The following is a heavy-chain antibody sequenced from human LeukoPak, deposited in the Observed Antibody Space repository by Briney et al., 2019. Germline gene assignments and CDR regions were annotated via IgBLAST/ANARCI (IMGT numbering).Heavy chain of an antibody. J-gene: IGHJ5*02. CDR2: ISAYNGNT. V-gene: IGHV1-18*01. CDR1: GYTFTNYP. D-gene: IGHD6-19*01. Sequence: ASVKVSCKASGYTFTNYPMNWVRQAPGQGLEWMGWISAYNGNTNYAQKLQGRVTMTTDTSTSTAYMELRSLRSDDTAVYYCARDGFMEAVAAPWGQGTLVTVSS. CDR3: ARDGFMEAVAAP.